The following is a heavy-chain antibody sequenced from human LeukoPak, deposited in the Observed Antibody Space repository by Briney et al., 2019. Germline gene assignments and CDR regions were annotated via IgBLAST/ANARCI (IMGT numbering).Heavy chain of an antibody. CDR2: AWFGESVQ. D-gene: IGHD1-26*01. V-gene: IGHV3-30*02. J-gene: IGHJ4*02. CDR3: AKGGRDTSKYYFDY. Sequence: GGSLRLSCAASGFSFSYSGMHWVRQAPGKGLEWVAGAWFGESVQSYSDSVKGRFTISRDNSKNTVWLEMNSLRVEDTAVYYCAKGGRDTSKYYFDYWGQGTQVTVSS. CDR1: GFSFSYSG.